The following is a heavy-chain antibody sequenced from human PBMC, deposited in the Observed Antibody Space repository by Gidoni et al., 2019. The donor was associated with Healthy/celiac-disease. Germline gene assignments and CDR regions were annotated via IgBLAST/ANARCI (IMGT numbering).Heavy chain of an antibody. CDR3: ARGRPDVSYYDFWSGYPPDQGGMDV. J-gene: IGHJ6*02. Sequence: QVQLVQSGAEVKKPGASVKVSCKASGYTFTSYAINWVRQATGQGLEWMGWMNPNSGNTGYAQKFQGRVTMTRNTSISTAYMELSSLRSEDTAVYYCARGRPDVSYYDFWSGYPPDQGGMDVWGQGTTVTVSS. D-gene: IGHD3-3*01. CDR2: MNPNSGNT. CDR1: GYTFTSYA. V-gene: IGHV1-8*01.